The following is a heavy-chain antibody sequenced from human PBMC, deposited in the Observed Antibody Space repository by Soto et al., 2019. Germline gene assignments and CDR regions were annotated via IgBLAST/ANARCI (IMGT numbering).Heavy chain of an antibody. CDR1: GFTFDDYT. CDR2: ISWDGGST. V-gene: IGHV3-43*01. J-gene: IGHJ6*02. Sequence: HPGGSLRLSCAASGFTFDDYTMHWVRQAPGKGLEWVSLISWDGGSTYYADSVKGRFTISRDNSKNSLYLQMNSLRTEDTALYYCAKSLAAAGDIYYYYGMDVWGQGTTVTVSS. D-gene: IGHD6-13*01. CDR3: AKSLAAAGDIYYYYGMDV.